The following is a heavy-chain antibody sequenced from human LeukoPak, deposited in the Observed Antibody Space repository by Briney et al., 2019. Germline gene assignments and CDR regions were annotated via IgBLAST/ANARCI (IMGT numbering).Heavy chain of an antibody. CDR3: AMVVGGSPSDAFDI. V-gene: IGHV3-30*03. Sequence: PGGSLRLSWAPSGFTFSSYGMQWVRQPPGKGRGWVAVISYDGSNKYYADSVKGRFTISRDNSKNTLYLQMNRLRAEDTAVYYCAMVVGGSPSDAFDIWGQGRMVTVSS. CDR1: GFTFSSYG. J-gene: IGHJ3*02. CDR2: ISYDGSNK. D-gene: IGHD2-15*01.